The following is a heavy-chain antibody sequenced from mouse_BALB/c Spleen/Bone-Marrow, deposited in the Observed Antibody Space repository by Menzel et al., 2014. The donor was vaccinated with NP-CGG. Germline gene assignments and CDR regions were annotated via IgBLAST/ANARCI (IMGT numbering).Heavy chain of an antibody. J-gene: IGHJ2*01. CDR3: ARMXXXXXXXXXXX. CDR2: XYPGDGDT. V-gene: IGHV1-80*01. CDR1: GYAFSSYW. Sequence: QVQLQQSGAELVRPGSSVKISCKASGYAFSSYWMNWVKQXPGQGLEWIGXXYPGDGDTNYNGKFKGKATLTADKSSSTAYMQLSSLXSXXSAVYFCARMXXXXXXXXXXXXXQGTTLTVSS.